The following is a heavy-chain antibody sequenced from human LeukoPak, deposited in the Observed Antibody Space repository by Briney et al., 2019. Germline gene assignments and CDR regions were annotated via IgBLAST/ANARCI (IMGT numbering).Heavy chain of an antibody. CDR3: ARVWVANWSPGLDAFDI. Sequence: GGALLLSCAAAGFTFSDYYMSGIRQAAGEGLERVSGISWNSGSICYADSVKGRFIISRDNAKNSLYLQMNSLRAEDTAVYYCARVWVANWSPGLDAFDIWGQGTTVTVSS. D-gene: IGHD1-20*01. V-gene: IGHV3-11*04. CDR1: GFTFSDYY. J-gene: IGHJ3*02. CDR2: ISWNSGSI.